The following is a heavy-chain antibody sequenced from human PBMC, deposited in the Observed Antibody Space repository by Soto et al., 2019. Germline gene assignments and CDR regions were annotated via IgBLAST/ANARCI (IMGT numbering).Heavy chain of an antibody. D-gene: IGHD3-3*01. CDR2: MYDSGST. CDR3: AREGSMGVEGIFFDY. V-gene: IGHV4-61*01. CDR1: GGSVSSGRYY. J-gene: IGHJ4*02. Sequence: SETLSLTCTVSGGSVSSGRYYGSWIRQPPGKGLGWIGYMYDSGSTHYNPSLKSRVTISVDTSKNQFTLKLSSVTAADTAVYYCAREGSMGVEGIFFDYWGQGALVTVSS.